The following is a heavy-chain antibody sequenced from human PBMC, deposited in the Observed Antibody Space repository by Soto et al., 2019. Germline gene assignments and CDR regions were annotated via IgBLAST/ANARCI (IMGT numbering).Heavy chain of an antibody. CDR1: RFTFRNYG. V-gene: IGHV3-33*01. Sequence: QVQLVESGGGVVQPGRSLRLSCAASRFTFRNYGMHWVRQAPGKGLEWLAVIWHDGSNQYYTDFVKGRFSISRDNYKNTVYLQMNSLRDDDTGIYYCARQTPSAYGDYACPDYWGQGTLVSVSS. CDR2: IWHDGSNQ. CDR3: ARQTPSAYGDYACPDY. D-gene: IGHD4-17*01. J-gene: IGHJ4*02.